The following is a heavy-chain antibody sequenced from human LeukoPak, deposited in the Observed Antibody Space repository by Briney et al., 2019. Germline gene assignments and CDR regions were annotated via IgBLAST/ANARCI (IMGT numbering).Heavy chain of an antibody. CDR3: AGTVVTPRISDY. J-gene: IGHJ4*02. CDR2: IIPIFGTA. V-gene: IGHV1-69*06. Sequence: SVKVSCKASGGTFSSYAISWVRQAPGQGLEWMGGIIPIFGTANYAQKFQGRVTITADKSTSTAYMELSSLRSEDTAVYYCAGTVVTPRISDYWGQGTLVTVSS. CDR1: GGTFSSYA. D-gene: IGHD4-23*01.